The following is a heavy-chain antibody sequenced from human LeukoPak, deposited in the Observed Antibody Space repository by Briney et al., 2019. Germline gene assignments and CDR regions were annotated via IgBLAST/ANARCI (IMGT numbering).Heavy chain of an antibody. Sequence: PGGSLRLSCAASGFTFSSYSMNWVRQAPGKGLEWVSSISSSSSYIYYADSVKGRFTISRDNAKNSLYLQMNSLRAEDTAVYYCARGADIVVVPAAIGDGMDVWGQGTTVTVSS. CDR2: ISSSSSYI. D-gene: IGHD2-2*02. J-gene: IGHJ6*02. CDR1: GFTFSSYS. CDR3: ARGADIVVVPAAIGDGMDV. V-gene: IGHV3-21*01.